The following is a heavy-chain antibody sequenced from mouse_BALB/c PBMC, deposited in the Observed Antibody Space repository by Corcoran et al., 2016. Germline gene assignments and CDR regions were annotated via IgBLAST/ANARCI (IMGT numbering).Heavy chain of an antibody. CDR1: GFNIKDTY. J-gene: IGHJ1*01. CDR2: IDPANGKT. Sequence: EVQLQQSGAELMKPGASGKLSCTASGFNIKDTYMHWVKQRPEQGQEWIGRIDPANGKTKYDPKFQGKATITADTSSNKADLQLSSLTSEDTAVYYCARWDWYLDVWGAGTTVTVSS. V-gene: IGHV14-3*02. CDR3: ARWDWYLDV.